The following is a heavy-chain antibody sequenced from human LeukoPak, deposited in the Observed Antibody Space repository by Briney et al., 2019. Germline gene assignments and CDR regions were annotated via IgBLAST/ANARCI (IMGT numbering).Heavy chain of an antibody. CDR3: ARDLLRLGELSLWTVRDAFDI. D-gene: IGHD3-16*02. CDR2: IYSDNT. J-gene: IGHJ3*02. Sequence: GGSLRLSCTVSGFTVSSNSMSWVRQAPGKGLEWVSFIYSDNTHYSDSVKGRFTISRDNSKNTLYLQMNSLRAEDTAVYYCARDLLRLGELSLWTVRDAFDIWGQGTMVTVSS. V-gene: IGHV3-53*01. CDR1: GFTVSSNS.